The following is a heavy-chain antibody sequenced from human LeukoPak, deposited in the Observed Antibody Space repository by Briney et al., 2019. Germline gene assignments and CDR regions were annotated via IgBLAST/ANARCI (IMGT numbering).Heavy chain of an antibody. CDR2: ISSSGYI. CDR1: GFTFGDYG. CDR3: ARDRWGVGATKTSYYMDV. D-gene: IGHD1-26*01. Sequence: GGSLRLSCAASGFTFGDYGMSWVRQAPGKGLEWVSSISSSGYIYYADSVKGRFTISRDNTKNSLYLQMNSLRAEDTAVYYCARDRWGVGATKTSYYMDVWGKGTKVTISS. V-gene: IGHV3-69-1*01. J-gene: IGHJ6*03.